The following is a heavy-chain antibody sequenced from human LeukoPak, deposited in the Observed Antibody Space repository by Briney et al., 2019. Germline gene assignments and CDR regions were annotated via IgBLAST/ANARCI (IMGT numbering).Heavy chain of an antibody. Sequence: ASVKVSCKTSGYTFANYGMHWVRQAPRQSLEWMGWINTGNGNTKSSQKFQDRVALTRDTSASTAYMELNSLSSENTAVYYCARVPLSDSSGHYYPHWGQGTLVTVSS. V-gene: IGHV1-3*04. CDR2: INTGNGNT. D-gene: IGHD3-22*01. J-gene: IGHJ1*01. CDR1: GYTFANYG. CDR3: ARVPLSDSSGHYYPH.